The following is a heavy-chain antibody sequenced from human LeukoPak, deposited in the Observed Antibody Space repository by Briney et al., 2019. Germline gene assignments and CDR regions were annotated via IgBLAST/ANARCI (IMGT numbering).Heavy chain of an antibody. D-gene: IGHD1-26*01. J-gene: IGHJ4*02. V-gene: IGHV3-48*01. Sequence: GGSLRLSCAASGFTFSSYSMNWVRQAPGKGLEWLSYISSGSRTIFYADSVKGRFTVSRDNAKSSLYLQMNSLRAEDTAVYYCARESISGHRDFDYWGQGALATVSS. CDR3: ARESISGHRDFDY. CDR2: ISSGSRTI. CDR1: GFTFSSYS.